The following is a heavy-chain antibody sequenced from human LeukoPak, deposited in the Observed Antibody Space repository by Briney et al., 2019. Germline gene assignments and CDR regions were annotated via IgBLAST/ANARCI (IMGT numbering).Heavy chain of an antibody. CDR1: GYSFTSYW. J-gene: IGHJ4*02. V-gene: IGHV5-51*01. CDR2: IYPGDSDT. Sequence: GESLKISCKGSGYSFTSYWIGWVRQMPGKGLEWMGIIYPGDSDTRYSPSFQGQVTISADKSISTAYLQWSSLKASDAAMYYCARRPYYYDSSGQTGFDYWGQGTLVTVSS. CDR3: ARRPYYYDSSGQTGFDY. D-gene: IGHD3-22*01.